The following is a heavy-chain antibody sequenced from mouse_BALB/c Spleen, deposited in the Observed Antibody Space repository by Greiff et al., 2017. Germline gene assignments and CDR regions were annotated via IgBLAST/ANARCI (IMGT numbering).Heavy chain of an antibody. D-gene: IGHD5-1*01. Sequence: VQLQQSGAELVKPGASVKLSCTASGFNIKDTYMHWVKQRPEQGLEWIGRIDPANGNTKYDPKFQGKATITAATSSNTAYLQLSSLTSEDTAVYYCARSGVPTYYFDYWGQGTTLTVAS. CDR3: ARSGVPTYYFDY. J-gene: IGHJ2*01. V-gene: IGHV14-3*02. CDR2: IDPANGNT. CDR1: GFNIKDTY.